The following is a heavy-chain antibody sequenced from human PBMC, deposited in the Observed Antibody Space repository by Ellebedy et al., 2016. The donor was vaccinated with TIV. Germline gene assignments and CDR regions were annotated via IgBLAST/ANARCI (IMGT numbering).Heavy chain of an antibody. J-gene: IGHJ4*02. CDR1: GFIFTNHW. CDR2: IDTDGTGT. Sequence: PGGSLRLSCAASGFIFTNHWVHWVRQAPGKGLVWVSRIDTDGTGTSYADSVKGRFTISRDNAKNMVYMEMNNLRGEDTAVYYCATIFEDQWGQGTMVTVSS. V-gene: IGHV3-74*01. CDR3: ATIFEDQ. D-gene: IGHD3-3*01.